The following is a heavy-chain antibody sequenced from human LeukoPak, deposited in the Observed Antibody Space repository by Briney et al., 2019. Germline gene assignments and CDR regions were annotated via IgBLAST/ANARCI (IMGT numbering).Heavy chain of an antibody. CDR2: ISAYNGNT. D-gene: IGHD3-3*01. V-gene: IGHV1-18*01. CDR1: VYTFTSYG. Sequence: GASVKVSCKASVYTFTSYGISWVRQAPGQGLEWMGWISAYNGNTNYAQKLQGRVTMTTDTSTSTAYMELRSLRSDDTAVYYCARVAHYDFWSGYFFPEYYYYMDVWGKGTTVTVSS. J-gene: IGHJ6*03. CDR3: ARVAHYDFWSGYFFPEYYYYMDV.